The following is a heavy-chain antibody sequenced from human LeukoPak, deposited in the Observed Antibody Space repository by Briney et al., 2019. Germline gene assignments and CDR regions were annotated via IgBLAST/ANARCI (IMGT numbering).Heavy chain of an antibody. CDR1: GYTFTTYY. Sequence: GASVKVSCKASGYTFTTYYMHWVRQAPGQGLEWMGIIDPSGGSTSYAQKFQGRVTMTEDTSTDTAYMELSSLRSEDTAVYYCATGNYYYDSSGYYPFGYWGQGTLVTVSS. CDR3: ATGNYYYDSSGYYPFGY. J-gene: IGHJ4*02. CDR2: IDPSGGST. D-gene: IGHD3-22*01. V-gene: IGHV1-46*01.